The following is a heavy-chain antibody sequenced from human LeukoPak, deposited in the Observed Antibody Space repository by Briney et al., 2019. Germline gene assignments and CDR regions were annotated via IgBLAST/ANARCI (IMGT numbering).Heavy chain of an antibody. CDR2: INHSGST. CDR1: GGSFSGYY. Sequence: SETLSLTCAVYGGSFSGYYWSWIRQPPGKGLEWIGEINHSGSTNYNPSLKSRVTISVDTSKNQFSLKLSSATAADTAVYYCARDRYYNRLFDYWGQGTLVTVSS. CDR3: ARDRYYNRLFDY. V-gene: IGHV4-34*01. D-gene: IGHD3-22*01. J-gene: IGHJ4*02.